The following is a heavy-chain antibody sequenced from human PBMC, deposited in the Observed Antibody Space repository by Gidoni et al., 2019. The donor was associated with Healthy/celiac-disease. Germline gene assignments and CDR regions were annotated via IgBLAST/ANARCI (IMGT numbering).Heavy chain of an antibody. J-gene: IGHJ4*02. CDR2: ISGSGGST. Sequence: EVQLLESGGGLVQPGGSLRLSCAASGFTFSSYAMSWVRQAPGKGLEWVSVISGSGGSTYYADSVKGRFVISRDNSKNTLYLQMNSLRAEDTVVYYCAKEESYYDSSGYYPVGYFDYWGQGTLVTVS. CDR3: AKEESYYDSSGYYPVGYFDY. CDR1: GFTFSSYA. D-gene: IGHD3-22*01. V-gene: IGHV3-23*01.